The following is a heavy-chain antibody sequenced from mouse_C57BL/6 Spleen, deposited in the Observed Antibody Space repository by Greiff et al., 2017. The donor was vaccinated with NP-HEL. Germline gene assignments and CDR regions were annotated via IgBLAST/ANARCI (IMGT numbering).Heavy chain of an antibody. CDR3: ARLYYGNYPYFDY. J-gene: IGHJ2*01. CDR1: GFTFSSYT. CDR2: ISGGGGNT. V-gene: IGHV5-9*01. Sequence: EVQVVESGGGLVKPGGSLKLSCAASGFTFSSYTMSWVRQTPEKRLEWVATISGGGGNTYYPDSVKGRFTISRDNAKNTLYLQMSSLRSEDTALYYCARLYYGNYPYFDYWGQGTTLTVSS. D-gene: IGHD2-1*01.